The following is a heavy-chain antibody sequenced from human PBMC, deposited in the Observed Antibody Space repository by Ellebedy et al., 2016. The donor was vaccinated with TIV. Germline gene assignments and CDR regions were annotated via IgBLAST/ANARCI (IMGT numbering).Heavy chain of an antibody. Sequence: PGGSLRLSCKGSGYSLTNYWIGWLRQTPGKGLEWMGIIFPLDSDTRYSPSFQGQVTISADRTLNTAYLQWSSLRASDTAMYYCARSLAGYGYIDSWGQGTLVNVSS. CDR3: ARSLAGYGYIDS. J-gene: IGHJ4*02. V-gene: IGHV5-51*01. D-gene: IGHD5-12*01. CDR2: IFPLDSDT. CDR1: GYSLTNYW.